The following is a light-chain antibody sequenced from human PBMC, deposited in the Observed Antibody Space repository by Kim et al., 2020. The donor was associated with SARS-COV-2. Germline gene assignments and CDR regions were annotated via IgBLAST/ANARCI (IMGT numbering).Light chain of an antibody. CDR2: GAT. J-gene: IGKJ2*01. CDR1: QDIANN. Sequence: IGMAQYPATLSVSPGERATLSCRASQDIANNFAWYQHTSGQAPRLLIYGATTRATGVPARFTGSGSGTEFSLTITSLQSEDFVIYFCQQYSHWPYSFGQGTKLEI. V-gene: IGKV3-15*01. CDR3: QQYSHWPYS.